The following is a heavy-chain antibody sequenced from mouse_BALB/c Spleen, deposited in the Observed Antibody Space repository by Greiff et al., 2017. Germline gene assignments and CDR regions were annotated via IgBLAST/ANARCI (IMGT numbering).Heavy chain of an antibody. CDR3: ARGGITTPYYAMDY. Sequence: DVKLVESGGDLVKPGGSLKLSCAASGFTFSSYGMSWVRQTPDKRLEWVATISSGGSYTYYPDSVKGRFTISRDNAKNTLYLQMSSLKSEDTAMYYCARGGITTPYYAMDYWGQGTSVTVSS. J-gene: IGHJ4*01. V-gene: IGHV5-6*02. D-gene: IGHD2-4*01. CDR1: GFTFSSYG. CDR2: ISSGGSYT.